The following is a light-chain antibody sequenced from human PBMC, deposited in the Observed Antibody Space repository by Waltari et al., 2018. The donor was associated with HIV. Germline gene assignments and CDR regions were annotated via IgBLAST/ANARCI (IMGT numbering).Light chain of an antibody. V-gene: IGLV2-11*01. J-gene: IGLJ3*02. Sequence: QSSLTLPRPASGSPAQSVPISCSGTSSDAGSYNYVSWYKQHPGNAPTVVICDVSKRPCGVPDRFSGPKSGKAASLTISGLEAEDEADYYCCSYAGMYTWVFGGGTKLTVL. CDR2: DVS. CDR1: SSDAGSYNY. CDR3: CSYAGMYTWV.